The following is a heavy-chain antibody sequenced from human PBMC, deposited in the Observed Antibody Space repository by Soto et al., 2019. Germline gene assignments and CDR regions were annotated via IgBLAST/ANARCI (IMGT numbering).Heavy chain of an antibody. V-gene: IGHV5-51*01. CDR2: IYPGDSDT. J-gene: IGHJ6*02. CDR3: ARTSAGGKYYYGMDV. CDR1: GYSFASYW. D-gene: IGHD6-13*01. Sequence: GESLKISCKGSGYSFASYWIGWVRQMPGKGLEWMGIIYPGDSDTRYSPSFQGQVTISADKSISTAYLQWSSLKASDTAMYYCARTSAGGKYYYGMDVWGQGTTVTVSS.